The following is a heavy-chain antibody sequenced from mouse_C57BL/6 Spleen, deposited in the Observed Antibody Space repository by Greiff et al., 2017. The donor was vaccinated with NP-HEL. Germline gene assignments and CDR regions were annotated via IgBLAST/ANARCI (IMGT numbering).Heavy chain of an antibody. CDR3: ASYRELLGDYFDY. J-gene: IGHJ2*01. CDR1: GYTFTSYW. CDR2: IDPNSGGT. V-gene: IGHV1-72*01. D-gene: IGHD2-12*01. Sequence: VQLQQSGAELVKPGASVKLSCKASGYTFTSYWMHWVKQRPGRGLEWIGRIDPNSGGTKYNEKFKSKATLTVDKPSSTAYMQRSSLTSEDSAVYYCASYRELLGDYFDYWGQGTTLTVSS.